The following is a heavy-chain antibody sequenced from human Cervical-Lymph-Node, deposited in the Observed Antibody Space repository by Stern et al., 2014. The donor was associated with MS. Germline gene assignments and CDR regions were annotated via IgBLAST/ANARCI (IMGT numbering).Heavy chain of an antibody. CDR3: TRTRLRWYPRVGMDV. D-gene: IGHD4-23*01. CDR2: IRSKAYGGTT. V-gene: IGHV3-49*04. J-gene: IGHJ6*02. CDR1: GFTFGDYA. Sequence: EVQLVESGGGLVQPGRSLRLSCTASGFTFGDYAMSWVRQAPGKGLEWVGFIRSKAYGGTTEYAASVKGRFTISRDDSKSIAYLQMNSLKTEDTAVYYCTRTRLRWYPRVGMDVWGQGTTVTVSS.